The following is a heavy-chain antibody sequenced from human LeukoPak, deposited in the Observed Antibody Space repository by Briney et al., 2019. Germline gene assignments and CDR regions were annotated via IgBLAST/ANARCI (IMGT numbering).Heavy chain of an antibody. J-gene: IGHJ4*02. D-gene: IGHD6-13*01. Sequence: GGSLRLSCEVSGFTVSSNYMSWVRQAPGKGLEWVSVIYSGGSTYYADSVKGRFTISRDNSKNTLYLQMNSLRAEDTAVYYCAMFSSSWYFRFDYWGQGTLVTVSS. CDR1: GFTVSSNY. CDR2: IYSGGST. CDR3: AMFSSSWYFRFDY. V-gene: IGHV3-53*01.